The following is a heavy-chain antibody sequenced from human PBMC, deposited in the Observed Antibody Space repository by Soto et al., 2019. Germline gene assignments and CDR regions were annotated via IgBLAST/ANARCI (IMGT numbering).Heavy chain of an antibody. CDR3: ATRPLLPWAA. J-gene: IGHJ3*01. D-gene: IGHD3-22*01. Sequence: EVQLVESGGGWIQPGGSLRLSCAASGFTFSSNDRNWVRQAPGTGLEWISLIYSGGSTYYADSVKGRFTISRDKSMNTLYLQMSGLRAEDTAVYYCATRPLLPWAAWGQGTMVTVSS. CDR2: IYSGGST. V-gene: IGHV3-53*01. CDR1: GFTFSSND.